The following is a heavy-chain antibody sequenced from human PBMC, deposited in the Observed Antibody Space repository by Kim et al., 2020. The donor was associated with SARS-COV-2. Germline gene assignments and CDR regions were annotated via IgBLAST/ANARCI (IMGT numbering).Heavy chain of an antibody. V-gene: IGHV3-30*18. J-gene: IGHJ5*02. Sequence: GGSLRLSCAASGFTFSSYGMHWVRQAPGKGLEWVAVISYDGSNKYYADSVKGRFTISRDNSKNTLYLQMNSLRAEDTAVYYCAKDPKYCSSTSCYNWFDPWGQGTLVTVSS. D-gene: IGHD2-2*01. CDR1: GFTFSSYG. CDR2: ISYDGSNK. CDR3: AKDPKYCSSTSCYNWFDP.